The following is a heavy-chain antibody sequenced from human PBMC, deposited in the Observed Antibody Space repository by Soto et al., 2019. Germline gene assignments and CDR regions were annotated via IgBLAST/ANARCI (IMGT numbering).Heavy chain of an antibody. CDR1: GFTFDDYA. D-gene: IGHD4-17*01. J-gene: IGHJ6*02. V-gene: IGHV3-9*01. Sequence: EVQLVESGGGLVQPGRSLRLSCAASGFTFDDYAMHWVRQAPGKGLEWVSGISWNSGSIGYVDSVKGRFTISRDNAKNSLYLQMNSLRAEDTALYYCAKDIGAVTYYYYGMDVWGQGTTVTVSS. CDR2: ISWNSGSI. CDR3: AKDIGAVTYYYYGMDV.